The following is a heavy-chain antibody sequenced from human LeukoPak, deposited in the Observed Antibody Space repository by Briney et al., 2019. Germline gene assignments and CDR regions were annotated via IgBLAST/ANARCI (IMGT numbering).Heavy chain of an antibody. CDR1: GFTFSSYW. D-gene: IGHD3-10*01. J-gene: IGHJ4*02. CDR2: IKSDGSSI. V-gene: IGHV3-74*01. Sequence: PGGSLRLSCAASGFTFSSYWMHWVRQVPGKGLVWLSRIKSDGSSIIYADSVKGRFTISRDNAKNTLQLQMNSRRVDDTAVYYFARDGLGTNNFDYLGQGTLVPVSS. CDR3: ARDGLGTNNFDY.